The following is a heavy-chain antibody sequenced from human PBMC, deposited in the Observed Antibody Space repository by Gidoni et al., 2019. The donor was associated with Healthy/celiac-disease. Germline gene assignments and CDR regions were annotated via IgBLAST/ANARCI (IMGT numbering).Heavy chain of an antibody. CDR3: ARGRVDGYNWDYFDY. V-gene: IGHV4-30-2*01. CDR1: GCSISSGGYS. J-gene: IGHJ4*02. Sequence: QLQLQESGSGLVKPSQTLSLTCAASGCSISSGGYSWSWIRQPPGKGLEWIGYIYHSGSTYYNPSLKSRVTISVDRSKNQFSLKLSSVTAADTAVYYCARGRVDGYNWDYFDYWGQGTLVTVSS. D-gene: IGHD1-1*01. CDR2: IYHSGST.